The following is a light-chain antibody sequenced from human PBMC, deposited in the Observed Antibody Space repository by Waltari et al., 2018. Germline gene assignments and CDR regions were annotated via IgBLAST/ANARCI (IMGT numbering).Light chain of an antibody. CDR1: QRVSSN. CDR2: GSS. J-gene: IGKJ1*01. V-gene: IGKV3-15*01. CDR3: QQYHNWPPWT. Sequence: VMTQSPATLSVSPGERATLSCRASQRVSSNLAWYQQKPGQAPRLLIYGSSTRATGIPARFSGSGSGTEFTLTISSMESEDTAVYYCQQYHNWPPWTFGQGTKVEIK.